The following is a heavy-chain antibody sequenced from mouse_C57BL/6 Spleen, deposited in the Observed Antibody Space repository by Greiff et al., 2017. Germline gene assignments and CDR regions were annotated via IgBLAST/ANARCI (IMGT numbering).Heavy chain of an antibody. CDR2: IHPNSGST. J-gene: IGHJ4*01. Sequence: QVHVKQPGAELVKPGASVKLSCKASGYTFTSYWMHWVKQRPGQGLEWIGMIHPNSGSTNYNEKFKSKATLTVDKSSSTAYMQLSSLTSEDSAVYYCAPYGDAMDYWGQGTSVTVSS. D-gene: IGHD1-1*01. V-gene: IGHV1-64*01. CDR3: APYGDAMDY. CDR1: GYTFTSYW.